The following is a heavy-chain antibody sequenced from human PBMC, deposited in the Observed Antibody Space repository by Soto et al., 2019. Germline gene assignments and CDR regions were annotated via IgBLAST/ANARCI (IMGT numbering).Heavy chain of an antibody. J-gene: IGHJ4*02. CDR2: VTSSSSTI. V-gene: IGHV3-48*01. Sequence: EVQLVESGGDLVQPGGSLRLSCVASGFTFSSYSMNWVRQAPGKGLEWVSYVTSSSSTIYYADSVKGRFTISRDNAKNSLYLQLNSLRAEDTAVYCCARDVAYSFDCWGQGTLVTVSS. CDR3: ARDVAYSFDC. CDR1: GFTFSSYS.